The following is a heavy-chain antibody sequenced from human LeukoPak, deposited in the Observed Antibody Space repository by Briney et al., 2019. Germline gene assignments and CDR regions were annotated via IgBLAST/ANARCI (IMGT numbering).Heavy chain of an antibody. D-gene: IGHD6-13*01. CDR2: IYYSGST. J-gene: IGHJ6*03. V-gene: IGHV4-59*01. CDR1: GGSISSYY. CDR3: ARGGAAADHYHYYYYMDV. Sequence: SETLSLTCTVSGGSISSYYWSWIRQPPGKGLEWIGYIYYSGSTNYNPSLKSRVTISVDTSKNQFSLKLSSVTAADTAVYYCARGGAAADHYHYYYYMDVWGKGTTVTVSS.